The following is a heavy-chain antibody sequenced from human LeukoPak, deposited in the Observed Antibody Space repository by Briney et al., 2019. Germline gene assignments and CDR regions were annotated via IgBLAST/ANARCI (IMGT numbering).Heavy chain of an antibody. D-gene: IGHD6-19*01. CDR1: GGFISSYY. CDR3: AGYSSGWYLYY. V-gene: IGHV4-4*07. J-gene: IGHJ4*02. CDR2: IHTSGST. Sequence: SETLSLTCTVSGGFISSYYWSWIRQPAGKGLEWIGRIHTSGSTNYNPSLKSRVTMSVDTSKKHFSLKLSSVTAADTAVYYCAGYSSGWYLYYWGQGTLVTVSS.